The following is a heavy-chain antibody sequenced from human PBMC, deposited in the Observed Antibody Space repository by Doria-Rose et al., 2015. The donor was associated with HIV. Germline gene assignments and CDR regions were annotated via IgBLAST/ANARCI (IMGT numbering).Heavy chain of an antibody. CDR3: AKFRPSRGIYYSLDV. J-gene: IGHJ6*03. Sequence: YWNWIRQPPGKGLEWIGYTHSSGSTHYNSSLKSRVPVSIDTSKNQFSLKLSSVTAADTAVYYCAKFRPSRGIYYSLDVWGKGTTVTVSS. CDR1: Y. V-gene: IGHV4-4*09. D-gene: IGHD3-10*01. CDR2: THSSGST.